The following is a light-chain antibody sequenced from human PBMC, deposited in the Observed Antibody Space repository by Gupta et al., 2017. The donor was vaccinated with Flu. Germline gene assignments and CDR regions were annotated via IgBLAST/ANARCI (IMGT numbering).Light chain of an antibody. V-gene: IGLV3-21*02. Sequence: SYVLTQPPSVSVAPGQPASLTCGGANIGSKSVHWYQQKPGQAPVLVVYDDSDRPSGIPERFSGSKSGNTATLTISKVEAGDEADYFCQVWQRSSDYLRVFGGGTKLSVL. CDR3: QVWQRSSDYLRV. CDR2: DDS. CDR1: NIGSKS. J-gene: IGLJ2*01.